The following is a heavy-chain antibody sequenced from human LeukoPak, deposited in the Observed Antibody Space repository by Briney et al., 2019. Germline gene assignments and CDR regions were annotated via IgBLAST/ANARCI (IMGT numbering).Heavy chain of an antibody. CDR1: GFSLSTSGVG. V-gene: IGHV2-5*01. J-gene: IGHJ5*01. CDR2: IYWNDDK. D-gene: IGHD4-17*01. Sequence: SGPTLVKPTQTLTLTCTFSGFSLSTSGVGVGWIRQSPRKALEWLTLIYWNDDKRYSPFLKSRLTITRDTSKNQVVLTMTNMDPVDTGTYYCAHRLWDQSGEYYQGWFDSWGQGTLVTVSS. CDR3: AHRLWDQSGEYYQGWFDS.